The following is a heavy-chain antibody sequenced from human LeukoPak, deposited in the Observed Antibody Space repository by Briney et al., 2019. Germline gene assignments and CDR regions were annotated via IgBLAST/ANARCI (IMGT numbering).Heavy chain of an antibody. Sequence: PGGSLRLSCTTSGFNFNNAWMNWVRQAPGKGLEWVGRIKSRTDGGTTVYSAPVKGRFTISRDDSKSTLYLQMNSLKIEDTAVYYCARVASSGWYGGVDAFDIWGQGTMVTVSS. J-gene: IGHJ3*02. CDR2: IKSRTDGGTT. CDR1: GFNFNNAW. CDR3: ARVASSGWYGGVDAFDI. V-gene: IGHV3-15*07. D-gene: IGHD6-19*01.